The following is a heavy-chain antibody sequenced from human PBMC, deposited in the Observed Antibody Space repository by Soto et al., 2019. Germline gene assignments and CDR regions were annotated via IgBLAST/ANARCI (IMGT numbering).Heavy chain of an antibody. D-gene: IGHD6-13*01. V-gene: IGHV4-61*01. CDR2: VHDSWGS. CDR1: GGSISSGNYY. Sequence: PSETLSLTCTVSGGSISSGNYYWSWIRQPPGKGLEWIGYVHDSWGSHYNPSLKSRVAISLDTSKSQFSLKLTSVTATDTAVYYCARERPDGSRLDPWGQGTLVTVSS. J-gene: IGHJ5*02. CDR3: ARERPDGSRLDP.